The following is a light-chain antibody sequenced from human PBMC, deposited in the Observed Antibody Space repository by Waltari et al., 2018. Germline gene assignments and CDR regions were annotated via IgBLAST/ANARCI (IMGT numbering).Light chain of an antibody. Sequence: DIQMTQAPSSLSASVGERVTVTCRASRSLTRYLHWYQHKAGQAPKHLIYAATTLQSGVSSRFSGSGSGTDFTLTITSLQPEDSATYYCQQSYDIPQTFGQGTKVQI. CDR2: AAT. V-gene: IGKV1-39*01. CDR1: RSLTRY. J-gene: IGKJ1*01. CDR3: QQSYDIPQT.